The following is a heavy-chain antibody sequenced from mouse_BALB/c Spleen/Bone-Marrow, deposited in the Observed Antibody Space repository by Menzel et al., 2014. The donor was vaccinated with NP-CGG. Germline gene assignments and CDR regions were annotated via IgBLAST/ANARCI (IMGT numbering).Heavy chain of an antibody. J-gene: IGHJ4*01. CDR1: GYTFTDYA. D-gene: IGHD2-14*01. CDR2: ISTFSGNT. V-gene: IGHV1S137*01. Sequence: VQLQQSGPELVRPGVSVKISCKGSGYTFTDYAMHWVKRSHTKSLEWIGLISTFSGNTNYNQKFKGKATMTVDKSSSTAYMELARLTSEESAIYYCARRDYRYDETMDYWGQGTSVTVSS. CDR3: ARRDYRYDETMDY.